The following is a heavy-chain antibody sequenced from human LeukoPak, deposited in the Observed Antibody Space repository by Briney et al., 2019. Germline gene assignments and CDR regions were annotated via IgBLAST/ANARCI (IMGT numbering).Heavy chain of an antibody. CDR3: ARDFLGYSGYDSTYGYMDV. J-gene: IGHJ6*03. CDR2: INHSGST. CDR1: GGSFSGYY. Sequence: SETLSLTCAVYGGSFSGYYWSWICQPPGKGLEWIGEINHSGSTNYNPSLKSRVTISVDTSKNQFSLKLSSVTPEDTAVYYCARDFLGYSGYDSTYGYMDVWGKGTTVTVSS. D-gene: IGHD5-12*01. V-gene: IGHV4-34*01.